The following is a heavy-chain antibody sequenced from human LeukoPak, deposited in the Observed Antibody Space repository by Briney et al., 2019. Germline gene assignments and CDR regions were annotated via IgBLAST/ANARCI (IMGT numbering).Heavy chain of an antibody. D-gene: IGHD5-18*01. Sequence: SVKVSCKASGFTFTSSAMQWVRQARGQRLEWIGWIVVGSGNTNYAQKFQERVTITRDMSTSTAYMELSSLRSEDTAVYYCARDEGYSYGSGFDYWGQGTLVTVSS. CDR3: ARDEGYSYGSGFDY. J-gene: IGHJ4*02. CDR2: IVVGSGNT. CDR1: GFTFTSSA. V-gene: IGHV1-58*02.